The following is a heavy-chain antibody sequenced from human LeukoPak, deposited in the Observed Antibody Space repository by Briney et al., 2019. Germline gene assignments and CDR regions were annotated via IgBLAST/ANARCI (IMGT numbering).Heavy chain of an antibody. CDR3: ARDKITGASSFDH. CDR2: IRQDGREI. V-gene: IGHV3-7*04. D-gene: IGHD1-14*01. Sequence: PGGSLRLSCAASEFTFSTYWMSWVRQAPGKGLEWVANIRQDGREIYYVDSVKGRFTISRVNAKNSLYLQMNSLRAEDTAVYYCARDKITGASSFDHWGQGTLVTVSS. CDR1: EFTFSTYW. J-gene: IGHJ4*02.